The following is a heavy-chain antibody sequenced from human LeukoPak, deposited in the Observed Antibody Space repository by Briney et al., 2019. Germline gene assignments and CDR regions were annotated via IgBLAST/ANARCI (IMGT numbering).Heavy chain of an antibody. D-gene: IGHD1-1*01. Sequence: SETLSLTCTVSGGSISSGDYYWSWIRQPPGKGLEWIGYIYHSGSTYYNPSLKSRVAISIDRSKNQLSLKLSSVSAADTAVYYCARGIQLESDWGQGTLVTVSS. CDR1: GGSISSGDYY. CDR2: IYHSGST. J-gene: IGHJ4*02. CDR3: ARGIQLESD. V-gene: IGHV4-30-2*01.